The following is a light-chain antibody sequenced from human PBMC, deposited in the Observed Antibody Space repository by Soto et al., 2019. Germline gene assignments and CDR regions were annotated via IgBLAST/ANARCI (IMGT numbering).Light chain of an antibody. Sequence: EIVLTQSPGTLSLSPGARATLSCRARQSVSSSYLAWYQQKPGQAPRLLIYGASSRATGIPDRFSGSGSGTDFTLTISRLEPEDFAVYYCQQYNNWPPGTFGQGTKVDIK. CDR2: GAS. V-gene: IGKV3-20*01. CDR1: QSVSSSY. J-gene: IGKJ1*01. CDR3: QQYNNWPPGT.